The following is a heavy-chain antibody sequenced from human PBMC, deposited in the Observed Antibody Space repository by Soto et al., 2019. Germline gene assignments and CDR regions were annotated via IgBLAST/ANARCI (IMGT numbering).Heavy chain of an antibody. V-gene: IGHV1-2*02. CDR1: GYTFTGDD. CDR3: ARVGSYSDGSSYPY. J-gene: IGHJ4*02. Sequence: QVQLVQSGAELKKPGASVTVSCKASGYTFTGDDLHWVRQAPGQGLEWMGWIKANGGATKYARKFQGRVTMTRDTSTTTAYLELNSLRSDDTAVYFCARVGSYSDGSSYPYWGQGTLVTVSA. CDR2: IKANGGAT. D-gene: IGHD6-6*01.